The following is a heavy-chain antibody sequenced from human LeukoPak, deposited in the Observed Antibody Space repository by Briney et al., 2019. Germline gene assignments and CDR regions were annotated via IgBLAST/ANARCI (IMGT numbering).Heavy chain of an antibody. CDR1: GFTFGDYT. CDR3: AKVYGDYVYAYRMENWFDP. Sequence: PGGSLRLPCAASGFTFGDYTMHWVRQVPGKGLEWVAVMSYDGSLKYYVDSVRGRFTISRDNAKNSLYLQMNSLRAEDTAVYYCAKVYGDYVYAYRMENWFDPWGQGTLVTVSS. D-gene: IGHD4-17*01. V-gene: IGHV3-30-3*01. J-gene: IGHJ5*02. CDR2: MSYDGSLK.